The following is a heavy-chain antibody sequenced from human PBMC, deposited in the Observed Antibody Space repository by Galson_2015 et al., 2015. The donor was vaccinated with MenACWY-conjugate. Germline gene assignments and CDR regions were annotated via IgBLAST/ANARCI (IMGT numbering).Heavy chain of an antibody. D-gene: IGHD6-6*01. CDR1: GYTFTSKW. Sequence: QSGAEVKKPGESLKISCKGSGYTFTSKWIGWVRQMPGKGLEWMGIIYPGDSDTRYTPSFQGHVTISADKSINTAYLQWGSLEASDTAMYYCARQGFGSSSLDYWGQGTLVTVSS. CDR2: IYPGDSDT. CDR3: ARQGFGSSSLDY. V-gene: IGHV5-51*01. J-gene: IGHJ4*02.